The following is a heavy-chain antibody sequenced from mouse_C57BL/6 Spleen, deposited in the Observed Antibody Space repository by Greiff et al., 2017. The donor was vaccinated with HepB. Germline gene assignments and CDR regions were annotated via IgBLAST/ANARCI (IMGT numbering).Heavy chain of an antibody. D-gene: IGHD2-2*01. Sequence: QVQLQQPGAELVKPGASVKMSCKASGYTFTSYWITWVKQRPGQGLEWIGDIYPGSGSTNYNEKFKSKATLTVDTSSSTAYVQLSSLTSEDSAVYYCARNGYDYDAMDYWGQGTSVTVSS. CDR2: IYPGSGST. CDR1: GYTFTSYW. J-gene: IGHJ4*01. V-gene: IGHV1-55*01. CDR3: ARNGYDYDAMDY.